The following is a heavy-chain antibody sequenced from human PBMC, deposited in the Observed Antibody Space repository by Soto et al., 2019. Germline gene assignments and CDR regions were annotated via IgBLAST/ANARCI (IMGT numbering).Heavy chain of an antibody. V-gene: IGHV3-33*01. CDR2: IWYDGSNK. Sequence: QVQLVESGGGVVQPGRSVRLSCAASGFTFSTYGMHWVRPAPGKGLEWVAGIWYDGSNKYYADLVKGRFTISRENSKKQLYLQMNSLRGEDTAVYYCARGVGTTRRAFDYWGQGTLVPVSS. CDR3: ARGVGTTRRAFDY. D-gene: IGHD1-26*01. CDR1: GFTFSTYG. J-gene: IGHJ4*02.